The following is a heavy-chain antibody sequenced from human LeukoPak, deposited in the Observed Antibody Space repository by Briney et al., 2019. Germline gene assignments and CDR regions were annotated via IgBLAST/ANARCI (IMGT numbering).Heavy chain of an antibody. V-gene: IGHV4-34*01. CDR3: ARRRYSGSYAHFGY. CDR1: GGSFSGYY. D-gene: IGHD1-26*01. CDR2: INHSGST. J-gene: IGHJ4*02. Sequence: SETLSLTCAVYGGSFSGYYWSWIRQPPGKGLEWNGEINHSGSTNYNPSLKSRVTISLDTSKNQFSLNLNSVTAADTAVYYCARRRYSGSYAHFGYWGQGTLVTVSS.